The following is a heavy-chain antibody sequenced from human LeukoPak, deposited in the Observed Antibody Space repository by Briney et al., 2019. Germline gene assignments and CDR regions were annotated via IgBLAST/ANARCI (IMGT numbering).Heavy chain of an antibody. J-gene: IGHJ4*02. V-gene: IGHV4-34*01. D-gene: IGHD6-19*01. CDR1: GGSFSGYY. Sequence: SETLSLTCAVYGGSFSGYYWSWIRQPPGKGLEWIGEINHSGSTNYNPSLKSRVTISVDTPKNQFSLKLSSVTAADTAVYYCARGRRVAGIFDYWGQGTLVTVSS. CDR3: ARGRRVAGIFDY. CDR2: INHSGST.